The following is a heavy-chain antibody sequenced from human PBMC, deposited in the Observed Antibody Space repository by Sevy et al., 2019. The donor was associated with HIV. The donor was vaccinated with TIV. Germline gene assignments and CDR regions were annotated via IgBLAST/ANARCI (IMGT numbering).Heavy chain of an antibody. CDR1: GFSFSSYW. D-gene: IGHD3-16*02. Sequence: GGSLRLSCAASGFSFSSYWMSWVCQAPGKGLEWVANIKQDGSEKYYVDSVKGRFTISRDNAKNSLYLQMNSLRAEDTAVYYCAREPIMITFGGVIVYFDYWGQGTLVTVSS. V-gene: IGHV3-7*01. CDR2: IKQDGSEK. J-gene: IGHJ4*02. CDR3: AREPIMITFGGVIVYFDY.